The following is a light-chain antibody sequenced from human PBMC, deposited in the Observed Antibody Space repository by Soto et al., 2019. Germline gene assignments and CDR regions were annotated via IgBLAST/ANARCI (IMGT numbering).Light chain of an antibody. Sequence: QSALTQPPSASGSPGQSVTISCTGTSSDVGGYHYVSWYQQHPGKAPKLMLYEVSKRPSGVPDRFSGSKSGNTASLTVSRLQAEDEADYYCSSYAGSNNLVFGGGTKITFL. CDR1: SSDVGGYHY. J-gene: IGLJ2*01. CDR2: EVS. V-gene: IGLV2-8*01. CDR3: SSYAGSNNLV.